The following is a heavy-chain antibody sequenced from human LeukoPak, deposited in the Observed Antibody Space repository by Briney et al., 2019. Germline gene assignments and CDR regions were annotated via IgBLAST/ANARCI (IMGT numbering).Heavy chain of an antibody. J-gene: IGHJ6*02. V-gene: IGHV3-30*18. CDR2: ISYDGSNK. CDR3: AKDRVVMAAAEYYYYYGMDV. Sequence: GGSLRLSCAASGFTFSSYGMHWVRQAPGKGLEWVAVISYDGSNKYYADSVKGRFTISRDNSKNTLYLQMNSLRAEDTAVYYCAKDRVVMAAAEYYYYYGMDVWGQGTTVTVSS. D-gene: IGHD6-13*01. CDR1: GFTFSSYG.